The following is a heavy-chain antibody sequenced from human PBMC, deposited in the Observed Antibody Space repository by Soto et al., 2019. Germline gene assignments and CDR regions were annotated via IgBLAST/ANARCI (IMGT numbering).Heavy chain of an antibody. CDR2: IWYDGSNK. CDR3: ARDRRCSGGSCYRAYYYYYGMDV. V-gene: IGHV3-33*01. D-gene: IGHD2-15*01. CDR1: GFTFSSYG. Sequence: PGGSLRLSCAASGFTFSSYGMHWVRQAPGKGLEWVAVIWYDGSNKYYADSVKGRFTISRDNSKNTLYLQMNSLRAEDTAVYYCARDRRCSGGSCYRAYYYYYGMDVWGQGTTVTVSS. J-gene: IGHJ6*02.